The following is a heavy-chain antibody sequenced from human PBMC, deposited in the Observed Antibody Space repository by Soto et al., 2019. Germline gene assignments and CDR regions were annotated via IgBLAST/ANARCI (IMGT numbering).Heavy chain of an antibody. CDR2: INPNSGGT. Sequence: ASVKVSCKASGYTFTGYYMHWVRQAPGQGLEWMGWINPNSGGTNYAQKFQGRVTMTRDTSISTAYMELSRLRSDDTAVYYCARDTHYDDSSGQHLYAFESSGQGTMVTVSS. CDR3: ARDTHYDDSSGQHLYAFES. CDR1: GYTFTGYY. J-gene: IGHJ3*02. V-gene: IGHV1-2*02. D-gene: IGHD3-22*01.